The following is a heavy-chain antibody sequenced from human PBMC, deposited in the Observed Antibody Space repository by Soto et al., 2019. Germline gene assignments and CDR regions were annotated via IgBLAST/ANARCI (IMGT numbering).Heavy chain of an antibody. D-gene: IGHD6-19*01. Sequence: ASVKVSCKSAGYIFTGYYMHWVRQAPGQGLEWMGWINPNSGDTNNTQKFQGWVTMTRDTSISTAYMELSRLRSDDTPVYYCATSRIRIAVAGETEYYFDYWG. CDR3: ATSRIRIAVAGETEYYFDY. CDR2: INPNSGDT. CDR1: GYIFTGYY. V-gene: IGHV1-2*04. J-gene: IGHJ4*01.